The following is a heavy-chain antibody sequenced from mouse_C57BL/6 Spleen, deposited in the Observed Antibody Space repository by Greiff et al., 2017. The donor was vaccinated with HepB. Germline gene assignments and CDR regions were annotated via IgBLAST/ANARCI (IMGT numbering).Heavy chain of an antibody. V-gene: IGHV1-22*01. D-gene: IGHD1-1*01. CDR3: ARITTVVAPFDY. Sequence: EVQLVESGPELVKPGASVKMSCKASGYTFTDYNMHWVKQSHGKSLEWIGYINPNNGGTSYNQKFKGKATLTVNKSSSTAYMELRSLTSEDSAVYYCARITTVVAPFDYWGQGTTLTVSS. CDR2: INPNNGGT. J-gene: IGHJ2*01. CDR1: GYTFTDYN.